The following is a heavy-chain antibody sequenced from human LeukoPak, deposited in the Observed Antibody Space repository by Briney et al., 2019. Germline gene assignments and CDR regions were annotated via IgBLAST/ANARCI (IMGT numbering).Heavy chain of an antibody. V-gene: IGHV1-2*02. CDR3: ARELGTTSIHWFDP. Sequence: ASVKVSRKASGYTFTGYYIHWVRQAPGRGLEWMGWINPNSGGTNYAQRFQGRVTMTRDTSISTAYMELSRLRSDDTAVYYCARELGTTSIHWFDPWGQGTLVTVSS. D-gene: IGHD2-2*01. CDR2: INPNSGGT. CDR1: GYTFTGYY. J-gene: IGHJ5*02.